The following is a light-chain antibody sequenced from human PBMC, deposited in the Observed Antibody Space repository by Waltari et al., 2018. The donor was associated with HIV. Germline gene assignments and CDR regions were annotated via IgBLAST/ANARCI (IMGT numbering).Light chain of an antibody. J-gene: IGLJ1*01. CDR3: QSYDANSLV. CDR2: DND. Sequence: MLTQPHAVSDSPGKTIRVSCARSSGNIATNYVQWYQQRPGARLTIILFDNDQRPSGVPDRFSGSINSSSNSASLIISELQSEDEADYFCQSYDANSLVFGSGTKVTVL. V-gene: IGLV6-57*01. CDR1: SGNIATNY.